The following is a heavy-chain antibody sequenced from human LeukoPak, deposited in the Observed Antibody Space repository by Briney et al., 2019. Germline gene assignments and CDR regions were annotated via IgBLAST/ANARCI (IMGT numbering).Heavy chain of an antibody. Sequence: SETLSLTCTVSGGSISSSSYYWGWIRQPPGKGLEWIGSIYYSGSTYYNPSLKSRVTISVDTSKNQFSLKLSSVTAADTAVYYCATRRGYCSSTSCYRVAAFDIWGQGTMVTVSS. D-gene: IGHD2-2*02. CDR2: IYYSGST. CDR1: GGSISSSSYY. V-gene: IGHV4-39*01. J-gene: IGHJ3*02. CDR3: ATRRGYCSSTSCYRVAAFDI.